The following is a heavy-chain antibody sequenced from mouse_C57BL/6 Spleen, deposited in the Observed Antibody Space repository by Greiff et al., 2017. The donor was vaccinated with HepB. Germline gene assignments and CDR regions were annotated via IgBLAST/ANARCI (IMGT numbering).Heavy chain of an antibody. CDR3: ARHEGYYGYDEAMDY. CDR1: GFTFSSYG. CDR2: ISSGGSYT. J-gene: IGHJ4*01. Sequence: EVQLVESGGDLVKPGGSLKLSCAASGFTFSSYGMSWVRQTPDKRLEWVATISSGGSYTYYPDSVKGRFTISRDNAKNTLYLQMSSLKSEDTAMYYCARHEGYYGYDEAMDYWGQGTSVTVSS. V-gene: IGHV5-6*01. D-gene: IGHD2-2*01.